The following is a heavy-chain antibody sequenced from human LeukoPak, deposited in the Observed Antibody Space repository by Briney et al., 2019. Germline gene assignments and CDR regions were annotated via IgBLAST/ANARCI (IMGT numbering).Heavy chain of an antibody. D-gene: IGHD7-27*01. CDR1: GYTFTGYY. J-gene: IGHJ3*02. CDR3: ASQTLLTGAHAFDI. V-gene: IGHV1-2*02. CDR2: INPNSGGT. Sequence: GASVKVSCKASGYTFTGYYMHRVRQAPGQGLEWMGWINPNSGGTNYAQKFQGRVTMTRNTSISTAYMELSRLRSDDTAVYYCASQTLLTGAHAFDIWGQGTMVTVSS.